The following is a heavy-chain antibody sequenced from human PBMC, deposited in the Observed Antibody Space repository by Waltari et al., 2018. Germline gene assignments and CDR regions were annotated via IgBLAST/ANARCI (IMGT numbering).Heavy chain of an antibody. CDR3: ARGARDVYDY. CDR1: GFTFSSYS. Sequence: VQLVESGGGLVKPGGSMRLSCADSGFTFSSYSLNWVRQAPGKGLDWVSSISSSSSYIYYADSVKGRFTIARDNAKNSLYLQMNSLGAEDTVEYYCARGARDVYDYWGQGTLVTVSS. D-gene: IGHD1-20*01. CDR2: ISSSSSYI. V-gene: IGHV3-21*01. J-gene: IGHJ4*02.